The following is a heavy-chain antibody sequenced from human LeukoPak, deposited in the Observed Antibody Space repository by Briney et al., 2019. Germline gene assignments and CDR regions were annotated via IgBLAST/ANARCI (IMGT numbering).Heavy chain of an antibody. Sequence: GGSLRLSCGGSGFTFSSHWMSWVRQAPGKGLEWVANIKHDGSEKYYVGSVKGRFTASRDNAKNSLYLQMNSLRAEDTAVYYCALYNWNSKRDLDYWGQGTLVTVSS. J-gene: IGHJ4*02. D-gene: IGHD1-7*01. CDR1: GFTFSSHW. CDR3: ALYNWNSKRDLDY. V-gene: IGHV3-7*05. CDR2: IKHDGSEK.